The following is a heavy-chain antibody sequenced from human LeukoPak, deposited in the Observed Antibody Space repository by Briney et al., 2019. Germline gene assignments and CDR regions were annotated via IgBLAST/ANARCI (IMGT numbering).Heavy chain of an antibody. J-gene: IGHJ4*02. V-gene: IGHV3-7*01. CDR2: IKQDGSEK. CDR3: ARGQRRDSSGYWNY. CDR1: GFTFSSYW. Sequence: PGRSLRLSCAASGFTFSSYWMSWVRQAPGKGLEWVANIKQDGSEKYYVDSVKGRFTISRDNAKNSLYLQMNSLRAEDTAVYYCARGQRRDSSGYWNYWGQGTLVTVSS. D-gene: IGHD3-22*01.